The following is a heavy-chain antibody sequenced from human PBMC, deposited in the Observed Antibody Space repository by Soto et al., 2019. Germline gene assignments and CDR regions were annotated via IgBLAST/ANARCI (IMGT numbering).Heavy chain of an antibody. J-gene: IGHJ4*02. CDR1: GFTFSSYG. CDR3: AKEGGLSGSYYICSSFYFDY. Sequence: QVQLVESGGGVVQPGRSLRLSCAASGFTFSSYGMHWVRQAPGKGLEWVAVISYDGSNTYYADSVKGRFTISRDNSKKTLDLQRDRLGAEDTSVYYCAKEGGLSGSYYICSSFYFDYWGQGTLVTASS. CDR2: ISYDGSNT. D-gene: IGHD1-26*01. V-gene: IGHV3-30*18.